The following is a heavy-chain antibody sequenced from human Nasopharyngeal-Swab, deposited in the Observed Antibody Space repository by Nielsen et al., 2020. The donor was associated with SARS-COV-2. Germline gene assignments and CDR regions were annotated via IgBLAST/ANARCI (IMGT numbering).Heavy chain of an antibody. D-gene: IGHD6-13*01. CDR3: ARDCRAAAGGGHYYYGMDV. V-gene: IGHV1-69*05. Sequence: SVKVSCKASGGTFSSYAISWVRQAPGQGLEWMGGIIPIFGTANYAQKFQGRVTMTRDTSTSTVYMELSSLRSEDTAVYYCARDCRAAAGGGHYYYGMDVWGQGTTVTVSS. CDR2: IIPIFGTA. CDR1: GGTFSSYA. J-gene: IGHJ6*02.